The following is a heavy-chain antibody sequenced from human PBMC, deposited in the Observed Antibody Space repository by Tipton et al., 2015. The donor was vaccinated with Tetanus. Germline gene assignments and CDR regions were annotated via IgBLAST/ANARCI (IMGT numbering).Heavy chain of an antibody. D-gene: IGHD1-1*01. J-gene: IGHJ4*02. Sequence: TLSLTCSVSGASISSGGYFWNWVRQLPGKGLEWIGYIYYSGDTYINPSLKSRVTMSVDTSKNQVSLNVSSVSAADTAVYYCARVNNEFPKKGPFDSWGQGSLVIVSS. CDR3: ARVNNEFPKKGPFDS. CDR2: IYYSGDT. V-gene: IGHV4-31*03. CDR1: GASISSGGYF.